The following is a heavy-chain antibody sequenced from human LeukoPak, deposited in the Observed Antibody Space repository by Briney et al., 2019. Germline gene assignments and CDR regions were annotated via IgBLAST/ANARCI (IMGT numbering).Heavy chain of an antibody. CDR3: SRSAYYDGSGNYYDY. V-gene: IGHV3-30-3*01. J-gene: IGHJ4*02. CDR1: GFTFRSYA. Sequence: GGSLRLSCAASGFTFRSYAMHWVRQAPGKGLEWVAVISYDGDDGSNIYYADSVKGRFTISRDNAKNTLYLQMNGLRAEDTAVYYCSRSAYYDGSGNYYDYWGQGTLVTVSS. CDR2: ISYDGDDGSNI. D-gene: IGHD3-22*01.